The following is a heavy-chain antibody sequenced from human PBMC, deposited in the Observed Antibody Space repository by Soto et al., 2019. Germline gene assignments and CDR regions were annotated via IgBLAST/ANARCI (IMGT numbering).Heavy chain of an antibody. D-gene: IGHD2-2*01. Sequence: EVQLLESGGGLVQPGGSLRISCAASGFDFSNYAMSWVRQAPGKGLEWVSAISGTAHATYYAASVKGRFTISRDNSKNTLYLQMNSLRVEDTAVYFCVKDAPQPVSDWGQGTLVTVSS. CDR3: VKDAPQPVSD. J-gene: IGHJ4*02. CDR1: GFDFSNYA. V-gene: IGHV3-23*01. CDR2: ISGTAHAT.